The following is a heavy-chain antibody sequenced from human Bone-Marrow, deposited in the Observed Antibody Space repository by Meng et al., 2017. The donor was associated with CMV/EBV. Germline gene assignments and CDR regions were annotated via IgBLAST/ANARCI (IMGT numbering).Heavy chain of an antibody. D-gene: IGHD2-2*01. CDR1: GYPFTSYD. V-gene: IGHV1-8*01. CDR2: MNPNSGNT. J-gene: IGHJ4*02. CDR3: ARGRRDCSSTSCFYYFDY. Sequence: SVKVSCKASGYPFTSYDNNWVRQATGQGLEWMGWMNPNSGNTGYAQKFQGRGTITRNTSISTAHMELSSLRSEDTAVYYWARGRRDCSSTSCFYYFDYWGQGTLVTVSS.